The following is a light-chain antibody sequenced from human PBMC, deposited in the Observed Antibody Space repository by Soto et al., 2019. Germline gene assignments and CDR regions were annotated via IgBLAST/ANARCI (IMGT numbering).Light chain of an antibody. Sequence: DIQMTQSPSSLSASVGDRVTITCRASQGIDNHLAWYQQKPGKAPELLIYAASTLQSGVPSRFTGSGSGTDFTLTISSLQPEDAATYYCQKCKVAPFTFSGGTKVDIK. CDR2: AAS. V-gene: IGKV1-27*01. CDR3: QKCKVAPFT. CDR1: QGIDNH. J-gene: IGKJ4*01.